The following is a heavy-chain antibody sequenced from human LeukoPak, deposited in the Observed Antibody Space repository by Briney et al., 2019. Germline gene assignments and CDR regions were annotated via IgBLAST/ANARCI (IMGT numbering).Heavy chain of an antibody. V-gene: IGHV3-7*01. D-gene: IGHD2-15*01. CDR3: ARDRRLVVAATQGDY. Sequence: GGSLRLSCAASGFTFSSYWMSWVRQAPGKGLEWVANIKEDGSEKYYVDSAKGRFTISRDNAKNSLYLQMNSLRAEDTAVYYCARDRRLVVAATQGDYWGQGTLVTVSS. CDR1: GFTFSSYW. J-gene: IGHJ4*02. CDR2: IKEDGSEK.